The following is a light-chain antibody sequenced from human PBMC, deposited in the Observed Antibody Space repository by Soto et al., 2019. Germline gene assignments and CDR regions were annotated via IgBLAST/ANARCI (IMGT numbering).Light chain of an antibody. CDR2: EVS. J-gene: IGLJ2*01. CDR1: SSDVGGYNY. Sequence: QSALTQPPSASGSPGQSVTISCTGSSSDVGGYNYDSWYQQHPDKAPKLMIYEVSKRPSGVPDRFSGSKSGNTASLTVSGLQADDEADYYCSSYAGSDNLIFGGGTKLTVL. CDR3: SSYAGSDNLI. V-gene: IGLV2-8*01.